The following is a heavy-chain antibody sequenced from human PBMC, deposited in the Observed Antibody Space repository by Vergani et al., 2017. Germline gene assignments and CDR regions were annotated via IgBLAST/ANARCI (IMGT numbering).Heavy chain of an antibody. J-gene: IGHJ3*02. D-gene: IGHD2-2*01. CDR2: INHSGST. V-gene: IGHV4-34*01. CDR1: GGSFSGYY. CDR3: AAVVGRTRHIVVVPAAPSDI. Sequence: QVQLQQWGAGLLKPSETLSLTCAVYGGSFSGYYWSWIRQPPGKGLEWIGEINHSGSTNYNPSLKSRVTISVDPSTTQFSLTLSSVTAADTAVYYCAAVVGRTRHIVVVPAAPSDIWGQGTMVTVSS.